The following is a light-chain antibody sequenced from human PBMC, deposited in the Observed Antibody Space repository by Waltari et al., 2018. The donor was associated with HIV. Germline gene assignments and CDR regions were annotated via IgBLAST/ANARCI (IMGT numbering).Light chain of an antibody. V-gene: IGLV2-8*01. Sequence: QSALTQPPSASGSPGQSVTISCTGTSSDVGGYNYVSLYQQHPGKAPKLMIYEVSMRPSGVPDRFSCSKSGNTASLTVSGLQAEDEADYYCNSYAGSNNVVFGGGTKVTVL. J-gene: IGLJ2*01. CDR1: SSDVGGYNY. CDR2: EVS. CDR3: NSYAGSNNVV.